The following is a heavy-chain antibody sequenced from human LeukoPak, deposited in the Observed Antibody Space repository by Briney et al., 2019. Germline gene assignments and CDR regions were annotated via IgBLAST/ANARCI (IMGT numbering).Heavy chain of an antibody. CDR2: IYHSGST. V-gene: IGHV4-59*12. J-gene: IGHJ4*02. D-gene: IGHD3-16*01. Sequence: PSETLSLTCTVSGGSISSYYWSWIRQPPGKGLEWIGYIYHSGSTYYNPSLKSRVTISVDRSKNQFSLKLSSVTAADTAVYYCARGSKIHGTLFDYWGQGTLVTVSS. CDR3: ARGSKIHGTLFDY. CDR1: GGSISSYY.